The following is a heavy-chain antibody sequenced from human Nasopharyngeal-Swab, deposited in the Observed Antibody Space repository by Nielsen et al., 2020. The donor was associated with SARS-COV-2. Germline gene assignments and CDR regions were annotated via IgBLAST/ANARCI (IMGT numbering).Heavy chain of an antibody. CDR1: GYTFSSYS. CDR2: INAGNGNT. J-gene: IGHJ4*01. V-gene: IGHV1-3*01. Sequence: ASAKVTCKASGYTFSSYSMHWVRQAPGQRLEWMGWINAGNGNTKYSQKSQGRVTITTDTSASTAYMELSSLRCDDTAVYYCAVIEWLLFYWGQGTLVTVSS. CDR3: AVIEWLLFY. D-gene: IGHD3-3*01.